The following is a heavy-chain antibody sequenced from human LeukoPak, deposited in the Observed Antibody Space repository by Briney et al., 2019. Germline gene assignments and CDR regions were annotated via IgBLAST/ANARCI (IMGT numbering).Heavy chain of an antibody. D-gene: IGHD4-11*01. Sequence: SVKVSCKASGGTFSSYAISWVRQAPGQGLEWMGGIIPIFGTANYAQKFQGRVTITTDESTSTGYMELSSLRSEDTAVYYCARSRPGVTTFLWFDPWGQGTLVTVSS. V-gene: IGHV1-69*05. CDR3: ARSRPGVTTFLWFDP. CDR1: GGTFSSYA. CDR2: IIPIFGTA. J-gene: IGHJ5*02.